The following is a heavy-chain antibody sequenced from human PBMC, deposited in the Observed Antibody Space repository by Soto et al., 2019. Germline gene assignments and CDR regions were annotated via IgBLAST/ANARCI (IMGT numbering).Heavy chain of an antibody. V-gene: IGHV4-30-2*01. J-gene: IGHJ4*02. Sequence: SETLSLTCAVSGGSISSGGYSWSWIRQPPGKGLEWIGYIYHSGSTYYNPSLKSRVTISVDRSKNQFSLKLSSVTAADTAVYYCARALSYDSSGYYYKGYFDYWGQGTLVTVSS. CDR3: ARALSYDSSGYYYKGYFDY. CDR2: IYHSGST. CDR1: GGSISSGGYS. D-gene: IGHD3-22*01.